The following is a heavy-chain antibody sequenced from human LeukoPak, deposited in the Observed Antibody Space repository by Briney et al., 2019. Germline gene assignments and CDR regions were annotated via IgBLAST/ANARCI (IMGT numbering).Heavy chain of an antibody. CDR1: GFTFRSYN. CDR2: ISSSSSYI. Sequence: GSLRLSSAASGFTFRSYNMNWVRQAPGKRPEWVSSISSSSSYIYYADSVKGRFTISRDNAKNSLYLQMNSLRAEDTALYYCARGASRADYWGQGTLVTVSS. CDR3: ARGASRADY. J-gene: IGHJ4*02. V-gene: IGHV3-21*01.